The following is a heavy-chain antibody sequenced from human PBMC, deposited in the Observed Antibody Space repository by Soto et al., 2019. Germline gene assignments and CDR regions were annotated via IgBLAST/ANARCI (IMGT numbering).Heavy chain of an antibody. D-gene: IGHD2-15*01. CDR2: IDPSDSYT. CDR1: GYSFTSYW. Sequence: PGESLKISCKGSGYSFTSYWISWVRQMPGKGLEWMGRIDPSDSYTNYSPSFQGRFTISRDNSKNTLYLQMNSLRAEDTAVYYCAKDKSATYYYYYGMDVWGQGTTVTVSS. CDR3: AKDKSATYYYYYGMDV. J-gene: IGHJ6*02. V-gene: IGHV5-10-1*01.